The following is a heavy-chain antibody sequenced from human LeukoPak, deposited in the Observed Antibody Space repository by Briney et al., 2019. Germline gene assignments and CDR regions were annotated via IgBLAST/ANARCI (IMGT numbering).Heavy chain of an antibody. Sequence: GGSLRLSCAASGFTFSRYWMPWVRQAPGKGLVWVPRINNDGSGTIYADSVKGRFTISRDNAKNTLYLEVSSLRVEDTAVYYCARGGGDHAFDVWGQGTLVTVSS. V-gene: IGHV3-74*01. J-gene: IGHJ3*01. CDR3: ARGGGDHAFDV. D-gene: IGHD3-16*01. CDR2: INNDGSGT. CDR1: GFTFSRYW.